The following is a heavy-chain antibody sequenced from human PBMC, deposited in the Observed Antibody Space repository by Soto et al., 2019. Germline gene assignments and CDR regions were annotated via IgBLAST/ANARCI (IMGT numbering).Heavy chain of an antibody. CDR1: GFTFSSYW. CDR3: ARDPNIVATITAIYYYYGMDV. CDR2: IKQDGSEK. J-gene: IGHJ6*02. Sequence: LRLSCAASGFTFSSYWMSWVRQAPGKGLEWVANIKQDGSEKYYVDSVKGRFTISRDNAKNSLYLQMNSLRAEDTAVYYCARDPNIVATITAIYYYYGMDVWGQGTTVTVSS. V-gene: IGHV3-7*01. D-gene: IGHD5-12*01.